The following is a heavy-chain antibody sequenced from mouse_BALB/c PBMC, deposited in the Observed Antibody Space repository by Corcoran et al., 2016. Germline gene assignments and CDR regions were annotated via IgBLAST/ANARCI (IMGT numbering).Heavy chain of an antibody. CDR2: IDPANGNT. D-gene: IGHD1-1*01. J-gene: IGHJ1*01. V-gene: IGHV14-3*02. CDR3: ARFYYYGSYWYFDV. Sequence: EVQLQQSGAELVKPGASVKLACTASGFNIKDTYMHWVKQRPEQGLEGIGRIDPANGNTKYDPKFQGKATITADTSSNTAYLQLSSLTSEDTAVYYCARFYYYGSYWYFDVWGAGTTVTVSS. CDR1: GFNIKDTY.